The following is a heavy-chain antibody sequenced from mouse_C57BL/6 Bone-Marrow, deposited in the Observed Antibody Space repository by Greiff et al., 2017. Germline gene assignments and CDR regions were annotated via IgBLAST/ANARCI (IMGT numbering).Heavy chain of an antibody. J-gene: IGHJ3*01. D-gene: IGHD1-1*01. CDR2: IDPSDSYT. CDR1: GYTFTSYW. CDR3: ARLFITTVGAGAY. Sequence: QVQLQQPGAELVRPGTSVKLSCKASGYTFTSYWMHWVKQRPGQGLEWIGVIDPSDSYTNYNQKFKGKATLTVDTSSSTAYMQLSSLTSEDSAVYYCARLFITTVGAGAYWGQGTLVTVSA. V-gene: IGHV1-59*01.